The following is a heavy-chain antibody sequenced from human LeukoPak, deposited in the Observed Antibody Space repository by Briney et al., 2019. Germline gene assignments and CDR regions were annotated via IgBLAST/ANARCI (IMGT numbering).Heavy chain of an antibody. D-gene: IGHD6-19*01. CDR1: GFTFSSYS. Sequence: GGSLRLSCAASGFTFSSYSMNWVRQAPGKGLEWVSSISSSSRYIYYADTVKGRFTISRDNAKNSLYLQMNSLRAEDTAVYYCARDLISGWYFDYYYYGMDVWGQGTTVTVSS. V-gene: IGHV3-21*01. CDR2: ISSSSRYI. CDR3: ARDLISGWYFDYYYYGMDV. J-gene: IGHJ6*02.